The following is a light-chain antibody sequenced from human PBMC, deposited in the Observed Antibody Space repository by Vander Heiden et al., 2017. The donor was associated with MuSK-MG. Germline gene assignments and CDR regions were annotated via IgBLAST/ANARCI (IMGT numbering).Light chain of an antibody. V-gene: IGLV2-14*03. Sequence: QPDVTQPASGPRSPGQSIITSCTGTSSDIGGYNYVSWYQQYPGKPPKLIIYDVSNRPSGVSNRFSGSKSGNPASLTVSWLQPEDEADYYCCSYTSAASRVFGGGTKLTVL. CDR2: DVS. CDR3: CSYTSAASRV. CDR1: SSDIGGYNY. J-gene: IGLJ3*02.